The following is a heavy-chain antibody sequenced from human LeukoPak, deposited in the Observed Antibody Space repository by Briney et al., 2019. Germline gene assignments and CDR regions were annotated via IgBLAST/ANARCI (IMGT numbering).Heavy chain of an antibody. CDR1: GFTVSSNY. J-gene: IGHJ4*02. V-gene: IGHV3-53*01. CDR3: ARDRSAVAGTTD. CDR2: IYSGGST. Sequence: PGGSLRLSCAASGFTVSSNYMSWVRQAPGKGLEWVSVIYSGGSTYYADSVKGRFTISRDNSKNTLYLQMNSLRAEDTAVYYCARDRSAVAGTTDWGQGTLVTVSS. D-gene: IGHD6-19*01.